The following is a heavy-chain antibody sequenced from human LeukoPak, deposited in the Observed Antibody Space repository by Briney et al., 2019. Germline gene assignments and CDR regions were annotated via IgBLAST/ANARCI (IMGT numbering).Heavy chain of an antibody. D-gene: IGHD3-10*01. CDR3: ARGSWGFGELYYGMDV. J-gene: IGHJ6*02. V-gene: IGHV4-59*01. CDR2: IYYSGST. Sequence: PSETLSLTCTVSGGSISSYYWSWIRQPPGKGLEWIGYIYYSGSTNYNPSLKSRATISVDTSKNQFSLKLSSVTAADTAVYYRARGSWGFGELYYGMDVWGQGTTVTVSS. CDR1: GGSISSYY.